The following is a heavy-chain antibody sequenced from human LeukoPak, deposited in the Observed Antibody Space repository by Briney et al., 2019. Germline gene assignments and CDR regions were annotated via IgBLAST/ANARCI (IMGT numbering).Heavy chain of an antibody. V-gene: IGHV1-3*01. CDR1: GYTFTSYD. D-gene: IGHD3-10*01. Sequence: ASVKVSCKASGYTFTSYDINWVRQATGQGLEWMGWINADDGNTKYSQNFQGRVTITRDTSASTAYMELSSLRSEDTAVYYCARDQELLWFGDYWGQGTLVTVSS. CDR3: ARDQELLWFGDY. J-gene: IGHJ4*02. CDR2: INADDGNT.